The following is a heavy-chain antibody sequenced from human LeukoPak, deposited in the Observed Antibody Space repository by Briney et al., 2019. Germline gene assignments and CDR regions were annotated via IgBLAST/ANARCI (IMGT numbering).Heavy chain of an antibody. CDR3: ARESTAGVRFDY. J-gene: IGHJ4*02. CDR1: GGSISSGGYY. CDR2: IYYSGST. D-gene: IGHD5/OR15-5a*01. Sequence: SETLSLNCTVSGGSISSGGYYWSWIRQHPGKGLEWIGYIYYSGSTYYNPSLKSRVTISVDTSKNQFSLKLSSVTAADTAVYYCARESTAGVRFDYWGQGTLVTVSS. V-gene: IGHV4-31*03.